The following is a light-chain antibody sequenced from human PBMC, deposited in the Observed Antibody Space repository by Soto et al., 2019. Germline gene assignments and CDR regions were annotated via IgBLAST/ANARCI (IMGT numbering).Light chain of an antibody. Sequence: QSVLTQPRSVSGSPGKSVTISCTGTSSYVGGYNYVSWYQQHPGKAPKLMIYDVSKRPSWVPDRFSGSKSGNTASLTISGLQAEDEADYYCCSYAGSYTYVFGTGTKLTVL. V-gene: IGLV2-11*01. J-gene: IGLJ1*01. CDR3: CSYAGSYTYV. CDR1: SSYVGGYNY. CDR2: DVS.